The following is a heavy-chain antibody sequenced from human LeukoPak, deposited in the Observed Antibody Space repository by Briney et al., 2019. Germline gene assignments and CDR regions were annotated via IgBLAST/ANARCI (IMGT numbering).Heavy chain of an antibody. CDR2: IKQDGSEK. V-gene: IGHV3-7*05. D-gene: IGHD2-2*01. J-gene: IGHJ4*02. CDR3: ARDQRYCSSSSCPWEPFDY. CDR1: GFTFSNYW. Sequence: GGSLRLSCAASGFTFSNYWMSWVRQAPGKGLEWVANIKQDGSEKYYVDSVKGRFTISRDNAKNSLYLQMNSLRAEDTAVYYCARDQRYCSSSSCPWEPFDYWGQGTLVTVSS.